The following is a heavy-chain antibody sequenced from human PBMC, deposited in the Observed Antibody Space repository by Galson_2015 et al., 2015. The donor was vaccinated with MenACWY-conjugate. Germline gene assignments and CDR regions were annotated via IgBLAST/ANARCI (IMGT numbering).Heavy chain of an antibody. CDR3: ARKPARRGFDY. D-gene: IGHD6-6*01. J-gene: IGHJ4*02. CDR1: GGSFSGYY. V-gene: IGHV4-34*01. CDR2: INHSGST. Sequence: ETLSLTCAVYGGSFSGYYWSWIRQPPGKGLEWIGEINHSGSTNYNPSLKSRVTISVDTSKNQFSLKLSSVTAADTAVYYCARKPARRGFDYWGQGTLVTVSS.